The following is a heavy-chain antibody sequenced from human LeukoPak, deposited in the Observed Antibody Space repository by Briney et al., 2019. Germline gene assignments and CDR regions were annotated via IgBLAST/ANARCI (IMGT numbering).Heavy chain of an antibody. V-gene: IGHV3-30*18. CDR1: GFTFSTYG. CDR2: ISYDVSNK. CDR3: AKEYLIWFGDFDAFDI. Sequence: RAGGSLRLSCAASGFTFSTYGMHWVRQAPGKGLEWVAVISYDVSNKYYADSVKGRFTISRDNSKNTLYLQMNSLRAEDTAEYYCAKEYLIWFGDFDAFDIWGHGTMVTVSS. J-gene: IGHJ3*02. D-gene: IGHD3-10*01.